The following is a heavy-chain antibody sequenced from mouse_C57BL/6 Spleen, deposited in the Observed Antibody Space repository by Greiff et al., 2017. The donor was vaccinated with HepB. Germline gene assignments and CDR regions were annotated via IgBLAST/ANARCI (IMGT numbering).Heavy chain of an antibody. CDR2: IYPGSGST. CDR1: GYTFTSYW. D-gene: IGHD2-4*01. Sequence: QVQLQQSGAELVKPGASVKMSCKASGYTFTSYWITWVKQRPGQGLEWIGDIYPGSGSTNYNEKFKSKATLTVDTSSSTAYMQLSSLTSEDSAVFYWARSPYDYLLFDYWGQGTTLTVSS. V-gene: IGHV1-55*01. J-gene: IGHJ2*01. CDR3: ARSPYDYLLFDY.